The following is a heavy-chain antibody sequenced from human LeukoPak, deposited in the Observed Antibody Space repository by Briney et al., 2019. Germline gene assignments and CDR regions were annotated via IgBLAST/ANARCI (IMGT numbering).Heavy chain of an antibody. Sequence: GGSLRLSCAASEFTFSSYWMSWVRQAPGKGLEWVASIKQDGSEKYYVDSVKGRVTISRDNAKNSLYLQMNSLRAEDTAVYYCARVFGAGYSDYWGLGTLVTVSS. CDR1: EFTFSSYW. D-gene: IGHD4/OR15-4a*01. J-gene: IGHJ4*02. CDR3: ARVFGAGYSDY. CDR2: IKQDGSEK. V-gene: IGHV3-7*01.